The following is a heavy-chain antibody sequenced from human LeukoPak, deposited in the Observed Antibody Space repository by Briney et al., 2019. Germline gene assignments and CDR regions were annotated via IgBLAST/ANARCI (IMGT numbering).Heavy chain of an antibody. Sequence: PGGSLRLSCAASGFTFSSYGMSWVRQAPGKGLEWVSAITGSGGSTYYADSVKGRFTISRDNSKNTLYLQMNSLRAEDTAVYYCARLDYGDYPLDYWGQGTLVTVSS. V-gene: IGHV3-23*01. J-gene: IGHJ4*02. D-gene: IGHD4-17*01. CDR2: ITGSGGST. CDR1: GFTFSSYG. CDR3: ARLDYGDYPLDY.